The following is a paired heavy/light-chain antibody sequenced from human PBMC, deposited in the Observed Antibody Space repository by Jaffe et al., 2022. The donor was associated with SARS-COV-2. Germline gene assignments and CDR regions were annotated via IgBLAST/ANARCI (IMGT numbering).Light chain of an antibody. Sequence: QSVLTQPPSVSGAPGQRVTISCSGSSSNIGAGYDVHWYQQLPGTAPKLLIYGNNNRPSGVPDRFSGSKSGTSASLAITGLQAEDEADYYCQSYDISLSGGVFGGGTKLTVL. CDR2: GNN. CDR1: SSNIGAGYD. J-gene: IGLJ2*01. V-gene: IGLV1-40*01. CDR3: QSYDISLSGGV.
Heavy chain of an antibody. Sequence: QVQLQESGPGLVKPSETLSLNCNVSGGSVGSDSYYWSWIRQPPGKGLEWIGSLYYSESIYYNPSLKSRVTISVDTSKMQFSLKLSSVTAADTAMYFCAREVPDYSDHYFDYWGQGSLVTVSS. V-gene: IGHV4-61*01. CDR3: AREVPDYSDHYFDY. CDR1: GGSVGSDSYY. J-gene: IGHJ4*02. CDR2: LYYSESI. D-gene: IGHD4-17*01.